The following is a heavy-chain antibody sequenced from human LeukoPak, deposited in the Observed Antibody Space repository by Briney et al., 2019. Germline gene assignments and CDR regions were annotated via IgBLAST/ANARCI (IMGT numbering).Heavy chain of an antibody. CDR1: GFTLSSYG. V-gene: IGHV3-30*02. D-gene: IGHD3-22*01. CDR2: IRYDGSNK. Sequence: GGSLRLSCAASGFTLSSYGMHWVPPAPGEGLEWGAFIRYDGSNKYYAHSEKGRFTISRDNSKNTLYLQMNSLRAEDTAVYYCAKDRVSDYYDSSGYFDYWGQGTLVTVSS. CDR3: AKDRVSDYYDSSGYFDY. J-gene: IGHJ4*02.